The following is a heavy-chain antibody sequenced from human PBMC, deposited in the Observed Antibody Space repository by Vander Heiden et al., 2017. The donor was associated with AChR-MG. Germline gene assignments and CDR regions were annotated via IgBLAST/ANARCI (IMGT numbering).Heavy chain of an antibody. CDR3: ASYCSGGSCYSRYYGMDV. V-gene: IGHV1-69*01. CDR2: IIPIFGTA. CDR1: GGHFSSYA. D-gene: IGHD2-15*01. J-gene: IGHJ6*02. Sequence: QVQLVQSGAEVKKPGSSVKVSCKASGGHFSSYAISWVRQAPGQGLEWMGGIIPIFGTANYAQKFQGRVTITADESTSTAYMELSSLRSEDTAVYYCASYCSGGSCYSRYYGMDVWGQGTTVTVSS.